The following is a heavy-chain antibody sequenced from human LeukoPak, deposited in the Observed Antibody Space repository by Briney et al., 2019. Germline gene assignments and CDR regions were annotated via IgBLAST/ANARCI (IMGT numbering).Heavy chain of an antibody. CDR2: ISWNSGSI. D-gene: IGHD3-10*01. CDR1: GFTFDDYA. V-gene: IGHV3-9*01. CDR3: AKDMYYYGSRSPFKRYYYGMDV. Sequence: PGRSLRLSCAASGFTFDDYAMHWVRQAPGKGLEWVSGISWNSGSIGYADSVKGRFTISRDNAKNSLYLQMNSLRAEDTALYYCAKDMYYYGSRSPFKRYYYGMDVWGQGTTVTVSS. J-gene: IGHJ6*02.